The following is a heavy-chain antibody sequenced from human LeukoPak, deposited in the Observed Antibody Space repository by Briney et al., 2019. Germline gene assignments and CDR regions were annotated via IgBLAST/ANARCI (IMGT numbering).Heavy chain of an antibody. CDR1: GGSFSGYH. Sequence: SETLSLTCAVYGGSFSGYHWTWIRQSPGKGLEWIGDINPSGSTYYNPSLKSRLTISVDTSKTQFSLKLRSVTAADTAVYYCARGRHDITMIVVVMTGVSYYLDVWGKGTTVTVS. CDR3: ARGRHDITMIVVVMTGVSYYLDV. D-gene: IGHD3-22*01. V-gene: IGHV4-34*01. J-gene: IGHJ6*03. CDR2: INPSGST.